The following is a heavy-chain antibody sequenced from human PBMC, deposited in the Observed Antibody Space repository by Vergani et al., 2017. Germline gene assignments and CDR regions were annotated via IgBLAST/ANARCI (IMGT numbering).Heavy chain of an antibody. D-gene: IGHD3-22*01. V-gene: IGHV1-3*01. CDR1: GYTFTSYA. CDR3: ARSYTTLIVVVAMPDRAFDY. CDR2: INAGNGNT. Sequence: QVQLVQSGAEVKKPGASVKVSCKASGYTFTSYAMHWVRQAPGQRLEWMGWINAGNGNTKYSQKFQGRVTITRDTSARTAYMELSSLRSEDTAVYYCARSYTTLIVVVAMPDRAFDYWGQGTLVTVSS. J-gene: IGHJ4*02.